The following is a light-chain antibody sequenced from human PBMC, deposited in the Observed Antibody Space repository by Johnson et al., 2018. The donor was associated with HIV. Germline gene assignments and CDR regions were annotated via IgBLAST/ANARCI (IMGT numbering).Light chain of an antibody. Sequence: QSVLTQPLSVSAAPGQRVTISCSGASSTFGNSYISWYQLLPGSPPKLLVFKNNERPSGIPDRFSGSNSGTSATLDITGLQTGDEADYYCATWDTSLSTGGVFGTGTKVTVL. V-gene: IGLV1-51*02. CDR1: SSTFGNSY. CDR3: ATWDTSLSTGGV. CDR2: KNN. J-gene: IGLJ1*01.